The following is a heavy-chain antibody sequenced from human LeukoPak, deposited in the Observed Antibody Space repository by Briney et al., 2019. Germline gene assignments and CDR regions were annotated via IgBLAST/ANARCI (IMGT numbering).Heavy chain of an antibody. J-gene: IGHJ4*02. V-gene: IGHV1-2*06. CDR1: GYTFTDYY. Sequence: ASVKVSCKASGYTFTDYYIHWVRQAPGQGLEWMGRIKPNSGGTKYAQTFQGRVTMTGGTSINTAYMELSRLTYDDTAVYYCAGLPRYNWNEPLDYWGQGTLVTVSS. CDR2: IKPNSGGT. D-gene: IGHD1-20*01. CDR3: AGLPRYNWNEPLDY.